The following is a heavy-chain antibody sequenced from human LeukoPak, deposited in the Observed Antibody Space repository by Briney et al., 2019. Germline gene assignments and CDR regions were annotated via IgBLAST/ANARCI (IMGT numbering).Heavy chain of an antibody. Sequence: MSSPTQSLTYAVSAGSISSGGYGCSWIRQPPGKGLAWIGYIYHSGSTYYNQSLKSRVTISVDRSKNQFSLKLSSVTAADTAVYYCARERKSGYFDLWGRGTLVTVSS. V-gene: IGHV4-30-2*01. CDR1: AGSISSGGYG. CDR2: IYHSGST. D-gene: IGHD6-25*01. J-gene: IGHJ2*01. CDR3: ARERKSGYFDL.